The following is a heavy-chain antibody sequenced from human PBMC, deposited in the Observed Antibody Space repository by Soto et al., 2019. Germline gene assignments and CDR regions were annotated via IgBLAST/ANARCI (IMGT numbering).Heavy chain of an antibody. Sequence: QVQLVQSGAEVKKPGSSVKVSCKASGGTFSSYAISWVRQAPGQGLEWMGGIIPIFGTANYAQKFQGRVTITEDESTSTAYMELSSLRSEDTAVYYCAGKYCSSTSCYFKGGYYFDYWGQGTLVTVSS. V-gene: IGHV1-69*01. CDR3: AGKYCSSTSCYFKGGYYFDY. CDR2: IIPIFGTA. J-gene: IGHJ4*02. D-gene: IGHD2-2*01. CDR1: GGTFSSYA.